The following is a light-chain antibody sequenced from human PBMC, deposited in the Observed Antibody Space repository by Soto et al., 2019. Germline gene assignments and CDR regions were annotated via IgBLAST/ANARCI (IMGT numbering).Light chain of an antibody. Sequence: QSALTQPPSASGSPGQSVTISCTGTSSDVGGYNYVSWYQQHPGEAPKLLIYDVSQRPSGVPDRFSGSKSGNTASLTVSGLHAEDETDYYCASYAGSNNVFGTGTKHTVL. CDR1: SSDVGGYNY. CDR2: DVS. CDR3: ASYAGSNNV. V-gene: IGLV2-8*01. J-gene: IGLJ1*01.